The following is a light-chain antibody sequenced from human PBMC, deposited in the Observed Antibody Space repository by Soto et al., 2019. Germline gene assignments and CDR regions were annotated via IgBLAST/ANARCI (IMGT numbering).Light chain of an antibody. CDR2: EVS. V-gene: IGLV2-14*01. J-gene: IGLJ3*02. CDR1: SSDIGAYIY. Sequence: QSALTKPASVSGSPGQSITIPCTGTSSDIGAYIYVSWHQQRPTKAPKLLIYEVSTRPSGVSTRFAGSKSGITASLTISGLQPEDEGDYYCCSYARGSTPVVFGGGTKRTVL. CDR3: CSYARGSTPVV.